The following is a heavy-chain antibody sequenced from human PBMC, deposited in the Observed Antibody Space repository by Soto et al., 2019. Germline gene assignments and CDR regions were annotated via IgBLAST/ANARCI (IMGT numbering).Heavy chain of an antibody. D-gene: IGHD3-10*01. CDR2: ISGDGTTT. CDR1: GFRFGDHY. CDR3: AGDPYYYASAF. Sequence: GGSLRLSCAASGFRFGDHYMTWIRQAPGKGLEWVSKISGDGTTTYYAASVKGRFTVSRDNAKDSLYLQMTSLTAEDTAVYYCAGDPYYYASAFCGQRTRVTVSS. V-gene: IGHV3-11*01. J-gene: IGHJ4*02.